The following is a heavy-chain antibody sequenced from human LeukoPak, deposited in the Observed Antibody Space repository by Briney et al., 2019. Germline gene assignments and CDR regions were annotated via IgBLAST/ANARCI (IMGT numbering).Heavy chain of an antibody. D-gene: IGHD2-2*01. Sequence: PGGSLRLSCAASGFTFSSYAMHWVRQAPGKGLEWVAVISYDGSNKYYADSVKGRFTISRDNSKNTLYLQMNSLRAEDTAVYYCARDIGLFVVVPAAMAPFDYWGQGTLVTVSS. J-gene: IGHJ4*02. CDR3: ARDIGLFVVVPAAMAPFDY. CDR1: GFTFSSYA. V-gene: IGHV3-30-3*01. CDR2: ISYDGSNK.